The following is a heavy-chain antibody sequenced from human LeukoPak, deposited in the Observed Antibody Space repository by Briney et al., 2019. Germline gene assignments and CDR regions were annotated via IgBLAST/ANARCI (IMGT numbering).Heavy chain of an antibody. CDR1: GGSFSGYY. CDR2: INHSGST. Sequence: SETLSLTCAVYGGSFSGYYWSWIRQPPGKGLEWIGEINHSGSTNYNPSLKSRVTISVDTSKNQFSLKLSSVTAADTAVYYCASRQLVFDVGKRYWFDPWGQGTLVTVSS. CDR3: ASRQLVFDVGKRYWFDP. J-gene: IGHJ5*02. V-gene: IGHV4-34*01. D-gene: IGHD6-13*01.